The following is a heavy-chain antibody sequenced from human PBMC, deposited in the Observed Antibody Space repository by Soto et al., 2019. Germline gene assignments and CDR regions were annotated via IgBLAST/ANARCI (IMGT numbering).Heavy chain of an antibody. D-gene: IGHD3-16*01. V-gene: IGHV1-18*01. Sequence: QVQLVQSGAEVKKPGASVKVSCKASGYTFTSYGISWVRQAPGQGLEWMGWISAYNGNTNYAQKLQGRVTMTTDTSPSTAYIEPGSLSFDDTGVYSCSRGGAPIDWWGQGTLVTVSS. J-gene: IGHJ4*02. CDR3: SRGGAPIDW. CDR1: GYTFTSYG. CDR2: ISAYNGNT.